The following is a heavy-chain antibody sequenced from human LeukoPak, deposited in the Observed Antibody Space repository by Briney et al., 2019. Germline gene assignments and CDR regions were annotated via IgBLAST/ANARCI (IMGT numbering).Heavy chain of an antibody. CDR3: ARDSFLVRGEDYYYYGMDV. J-gene: IGHJ6*02. D-gene: IGHD3-10*01. V-gene: IGHV3-23*01. CDR2: ISGSGGST. CDR1: GFTVSSNY. Sequence: PGGSLRLSCAASGFTVSSNYMSWVRQAPGKGLEWVSAISGSGGSTYYADSVKGRFTISRDNSKNTLYLQMNSLRAEDTAVYYCARDSFLVRGEDYYYYGMDVWGQGTTVTVSS.